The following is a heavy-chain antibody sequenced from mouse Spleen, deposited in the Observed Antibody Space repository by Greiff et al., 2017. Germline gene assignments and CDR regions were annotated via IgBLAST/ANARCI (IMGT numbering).Heavy chain of an antibody. CDR3: ARHPYPGAMDY. CDR2: ISGGGSYT. V-gene: IGHV5-9-2*01. Sequence: EVKLVESGGGLVKPGGSLKLSCAASGFTFSSYGMSWVRQTPEKRLEWVATISGGGSYTYYPDSVKGRFTISRDNAKNNLYLQMSSLRSEDTALYYCARHPYPGAMDYWGQGTSVTVSS. CDR1: GFTFSSYG. J-gene: IGHJ4*01.